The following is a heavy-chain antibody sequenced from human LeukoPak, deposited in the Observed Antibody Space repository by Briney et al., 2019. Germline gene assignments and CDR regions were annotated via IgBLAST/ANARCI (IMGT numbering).Heavy chain of an antibody. V-gene: IGHV4-34*01. Sequence: SETLSLTCAVYGGSFSGYYWSWIRQPPGKGLEWIGEINHSGSTNYNPSLKSRVTISVDTSKNQFSLKLSSVTAADTAVYYYARVVRGYSYGSWYFDYWGQGTLVTVSS. CDR1: GGSFSGYY. D-gene: IGHD5-18*01. J-gene: IGHJ4*02. CDR3: ARVVRGYSYGSWYFDY. CDR2: INHSGST.